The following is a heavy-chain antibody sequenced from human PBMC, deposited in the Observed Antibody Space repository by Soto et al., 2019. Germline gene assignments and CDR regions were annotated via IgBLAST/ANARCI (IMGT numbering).Heavy chain of an antibody. Sequence: SETLSLTCTVSGGSISSYYWSWIRQPPGKGLEWIGYTYYSGSTNYNPSLKSRVTISVDTSKNQFSLKLSSVTAADTAVYYCARGREQWLENLCFDYWGQGTLVTVSS. J-gene: IGHJ4*02. CDR3: ARGREQWLENLCFDY. V-gene: IGHV4-59*08. CDR1: GGSISSYY. CDR2: TYYSGST. D-gene: IGHD6-19*01.